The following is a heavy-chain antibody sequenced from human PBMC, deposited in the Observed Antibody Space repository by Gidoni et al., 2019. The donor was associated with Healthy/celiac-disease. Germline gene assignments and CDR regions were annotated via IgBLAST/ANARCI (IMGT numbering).Heavy chain of an antibody. CDR1: GYTFTSYG. J-gene: IGHJ1*01. CDR2: ISAYNGNT. D-gene: IGHD2-15*01. Sequence: QVQLVQSGAEVKKPGAPVKVSCKASGYTFTSYGISWVRQAPGQGLEWMGWISAYNGNTNYAQKLQGRVTMTTDTSTSTAYMELRSLRSDDTAVYYCARHCSGGSCYQYFQHWGQGTLVTVSS. V-gene: IGHV1-18*01. CDR3: ARHCSGGSCYQYFQH.